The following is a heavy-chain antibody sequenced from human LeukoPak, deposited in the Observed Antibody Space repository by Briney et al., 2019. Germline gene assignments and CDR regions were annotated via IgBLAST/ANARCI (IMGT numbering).Heavy chain of an antibody. Sequence: GESLKISCKGSGYSFTSYWIGWVRQMPGKGLEWMGIIYPGDSDTRYSPSFQGQVTISADKSISTAYLQWSSLKASDTAMYYCARLVGVTIFGVVIHSPYYMDVRGKGTTVTVSS. CDR1: GYSFTSYW. CDR3: ARLVGVTIFGVVIHSPYYMDV. J-gene: IGHJ6*03. V-gene: IGHV5-51*01. CDR2: IYPGDSDT. D-gene: IGHD3-3*01.